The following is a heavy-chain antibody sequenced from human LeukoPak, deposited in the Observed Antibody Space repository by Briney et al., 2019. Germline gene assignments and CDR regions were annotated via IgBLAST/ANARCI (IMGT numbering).Heavy chain of an antibody. D-gene: IGHD2-8*01. CDR2: ISSSGSTI. V-gene: IGHV3-11*04. Sequence: PGGSLRLSCAASGFTFSDYYMSWIRQAPGKGLEWVSYISSSGSTIYYADSVKGRFTISRDNAKNSLYLQMNSLRAEDTAVYYCARDCGNGVCYSGSSALDYWGQGTLVTVSS. CDR1: GFTFSDYY. CDR3: ARDCGNGVCYSGSSALDY. J-gene: IGHJ4*02.